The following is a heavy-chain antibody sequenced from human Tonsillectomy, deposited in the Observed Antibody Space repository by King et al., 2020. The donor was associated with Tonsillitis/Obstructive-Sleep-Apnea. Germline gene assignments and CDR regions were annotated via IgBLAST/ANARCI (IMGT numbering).Heavy chain of an antibody. Sequence: GQLVQSGGGVVQPGKSLRLSCAASGFTFSSYGMDWVRQAPGKGLEWVAVISYDGSNKYYADSVKGRFTISRDNTKNTLYLQMNSLRVEDTAVYYCVKERESYCSNGVCFGFDPWGQGTLVTVSS. D-gene: IGHD2-8*01. CDR1: GFTFSSYG. J-gene: IGHJ5*02. V-gene: IGHV3-30*18. CDR3: VKERESYCSNGVCFGFDP. CDR2: ISYDGSNK.